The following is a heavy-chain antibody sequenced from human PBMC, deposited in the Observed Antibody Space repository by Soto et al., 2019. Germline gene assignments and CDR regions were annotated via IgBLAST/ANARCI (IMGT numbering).Heavy chain of an antibody. D-gene: IGHD3-22*01. CDR2: ISGSGGST. CDR3: AKEKYYYDSSGPHFDH. CDR1: GFTFSSYA. J-gene: IGHJ4*02. V-gene: IGHV3-23*01. Sequence: PGGSLRLSCAATGFTFSSYAMSWVRQAPGKGLEWVSAISGSGGSTYYADSVKGRFTISRDNSKNTLYLQMNSLRAEDTAVYYCAKEKYYYDSSGPHFDHWGQGTLVTVSS.